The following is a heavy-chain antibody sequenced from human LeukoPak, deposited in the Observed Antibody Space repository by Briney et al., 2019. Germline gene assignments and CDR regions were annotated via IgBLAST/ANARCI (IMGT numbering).Heavy chain of an antibody. CDR2: IIPIFGTA. CDR1: GGTFSSYA. CDR3: ARQSSYLNDYGDYDWFDP. J-gene: IGHJ5*02. D-gene: IGHD4-17*01. V-gene: IGHV1-69*06. Sequence: SVKVSCKASGGTFSSYAISWVRQAPGQGLEWMGGIIPIFGTANYAQKFQGRVTITADKSTSTAYMELSSLRSEDTAVYYCARQSSYLNDYGDYDWFDPWGQGTLVTVSS.